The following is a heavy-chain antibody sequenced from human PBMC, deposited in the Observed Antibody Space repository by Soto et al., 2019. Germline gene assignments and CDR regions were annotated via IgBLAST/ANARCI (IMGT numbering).Heavy chain of an antibody. CDR2: IYSIEHS. CDR3: ASKTGYCSRSVCCPPNRLDF. D-gene: IGHD2-2*01. CDR1: GGSVTSSDFY. V-gene: IGHV4-30-4*01. Sequence: QVQLPESGPGLVKPSQTLSLTCRFSGGSVTSSDFYWSWLRQPPGKVMEWIGYIYSIEHSNYGPTLGSRVSISRDTSKNLFSLSLTTVTAADTAVYYCASKTGYCSRSVCCPPNRLDFWGQGILVTVSS. J-gene: IGHJ4*02.